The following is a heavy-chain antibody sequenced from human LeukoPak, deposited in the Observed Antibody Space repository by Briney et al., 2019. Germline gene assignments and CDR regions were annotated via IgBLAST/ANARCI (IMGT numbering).Heavy chain of an antibody. J-gene: IGHJ5*01. CDR2: IYTSGST. Sequence: SETLSLTCTVSGGSISSYYWSWTRQPAGKGLEWIGRIYTSGSTNYNPSLKSRVTMSVDTSKNQFSLKLSSVTAADTAVYYCARHSSPHAGSSSWYDFWGQGTLVTVSS. V-gene: IGHV4-4*07. CDR1: GGSISSYY. CDR3: ARHSSPHAGSSSWYDF. D-gene: IGHD2-15*01.